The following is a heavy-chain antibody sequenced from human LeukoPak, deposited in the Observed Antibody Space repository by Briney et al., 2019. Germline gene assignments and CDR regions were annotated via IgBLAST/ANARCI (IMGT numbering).Heavy chain of an antibody. Sequence: SETLSLTCAVYGGSFSGYYWSWIRQPPGKGLEWIGEINHSGSTNYNPSLKSRVTISVDTSKNQFSLKLSSVTAADTAVYYCARHWDYYDSSGLLDYWGQGTLVTVSS. CDR1: GGSFSGYY. D-gene: IGHD3-22*01. V-gene: IGHV4-34*01. CDR3: ARHWDYYDSSGLLDY. CDR2: INHSGST. J-gene: IGHJ4*02.